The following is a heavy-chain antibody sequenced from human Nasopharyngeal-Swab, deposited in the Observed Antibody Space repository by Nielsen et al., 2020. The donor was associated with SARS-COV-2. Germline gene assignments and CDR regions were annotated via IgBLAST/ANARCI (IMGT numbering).Heavy chain of an antibody. J-gene: IGHJ6*02. Sequence: SETLSLTCAVYGGSFSGYYWGWIRQPPGKGLEWIGEINHSGSTNYNPSLKSRVTISVDTSKNQFSLKLSSVTAADTAVYYCARAMGLYGSGSYYNFARYYYGMDVWGQGTTVTVSS. CDR1: GGSFSGYY. V-gene: IGHV4-34*01. CDR2: INHSGST. D-gene: IGHD3-10*01. CDR3: ARAMGLYGSGSYYNFARYYYGMDV.